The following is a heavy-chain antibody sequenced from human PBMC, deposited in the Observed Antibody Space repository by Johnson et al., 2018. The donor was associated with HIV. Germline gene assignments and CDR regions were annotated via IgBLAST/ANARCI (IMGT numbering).Heavy chain of an antibody. CDR2: ISYDGSNK. D-gene: IGHD3-10*01. Sequence: QMLLVESGGGVVQPGRSLRLSCAASGFTFSSYGMHWVRQAPGKGLEWVAVISYDGSNKYYADSVKGRFTISRDNSKNTLYLQMNSLRPEDSAVYYCATLWFGEVSVYDAFDVWGQGTMVTVSS. CDR1: GFTFSSYG. J-gene: IGHJ3*01. V-gene: IGHV3-30*03. CDR3: ATLWFGEVSVYDAFDV.